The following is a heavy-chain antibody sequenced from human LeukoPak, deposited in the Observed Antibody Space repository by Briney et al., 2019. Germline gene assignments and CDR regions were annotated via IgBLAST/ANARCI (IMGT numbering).Heavy chain of an antibody. CDR2: IFPIFGTA. D-gene: IGHD4-17*01. V-gene: IGHV1-69*13. J-gene: IGHJ5*02. Sequence: SVKVSCKASGGTFSSYAINWVRQAPGQGLEWMGGIFPIFGTANYAQKFQGRVTITADESTSTAYMELSSLRSEDTAVYYCARSENGDYGWFDPWGQGTLVTVSS. CDR1: GGTFSSYA. CDR3: ARSENGDYGWFDP.